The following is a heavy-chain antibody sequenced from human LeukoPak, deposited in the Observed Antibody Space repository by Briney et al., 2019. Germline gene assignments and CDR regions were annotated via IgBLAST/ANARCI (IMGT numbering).Heavy chain of an antibody. CDR2: ISSSGHYI. Sequence: GGSLRLSCAASGFTFSSYTMIWVRQAPGKGLEGVSSISSSGHYIYYTDSLRGRFTISRDNSKNSLYLQMNGLTAEDTGVYYCARGEDMVTTGHFDYWGQGTLVTVSS. CDR1: GFTFSSYT. CDR3: ARGEDMVTTGHFDY. V-gene: IGHV3-21*01. D-gene: IGHD5-12*01. J-gene: IGHJ4*02.